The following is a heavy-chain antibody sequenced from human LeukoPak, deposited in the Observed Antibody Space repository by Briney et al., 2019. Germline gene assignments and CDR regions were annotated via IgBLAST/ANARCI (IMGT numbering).Heavy chain of an antibody. D-gene: IGHD1/OR15-1a*01. Sequence: PGRPLRLSCAASGFTFSSYWMSWVRQAPGKGLEWVANIKQDGSEKSYVDSVKGRFTISRDNAKNSLYLQMNSLIAEDTAVYYCARDPNKFDYWGQGTLVTVSS. CDR2: IKQDGSEK. V-gene: IGHV3-7*01. CDR3: ARDPNKFDY. CDR1: GFTFSSYW. J-gene: IGHJ4*02.